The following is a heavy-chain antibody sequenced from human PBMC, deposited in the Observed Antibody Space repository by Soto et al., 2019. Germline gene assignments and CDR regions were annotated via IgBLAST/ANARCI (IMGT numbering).Heavy chain of an antibody. Sequence: QVQLVQSGAEVKKPGSSVKVSCKASGGTFSSYIISWVRQAPGQGLEWMGRVIPILGIANYAQKFQGRVTMTGDKSTSTAYRELSSLRSEDTAVYYCARFPQTAIVGAAYFDYWGQGTLVTVSS. CDR3: ARFPQTAIVGAAYFDY. V-gene: IGHV1-69*02. D-gene: IGHD1-26*01. J-gene: IGHJ4*02. CDR1: GGTFSSYI. CDR2: VIPILGIA.